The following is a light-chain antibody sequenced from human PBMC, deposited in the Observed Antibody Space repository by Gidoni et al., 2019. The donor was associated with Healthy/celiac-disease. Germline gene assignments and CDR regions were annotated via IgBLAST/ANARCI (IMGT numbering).Light chain of an antibody. J-gene: IGLJ1*01. V-gene: IGLV2-23*01. CDR1: SSDVGSYNL. CDR2: EGS. CDR3: CSYAGSSTFV. Sequence: QSALTQPASVSGSPGQSITISCTGTSSDVGSYNLVSWYQQHPGKAPKLMIYEGSKRPSGVSNRFSGSKSSNTASLTISGLQAEDEADYYCCSYAGSSTFVCGTGTKVTVL.